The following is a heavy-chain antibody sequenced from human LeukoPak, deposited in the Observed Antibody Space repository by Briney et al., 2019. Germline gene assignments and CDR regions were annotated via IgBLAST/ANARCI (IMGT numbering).Heavy chain of an antibody. D-gene: IGHD4-17*01. CDR2: ISGSGGST. J-gene: IGHJ4*02. V-gene: IGHV3-23*01. Sequence: PGGSLTLSCAASGFTFSSYAMSWVRQAPGQGLDWVSAISGSGGSTYYADSVKGRFTISRDNSKNTLYLQMNSLRAEDTAGYYCAKAPSYGDYPNFDYWGQGTLVTVSS. CDR3: AKAPSYGDYPNFDY. CDR1: GFTFSSYA.